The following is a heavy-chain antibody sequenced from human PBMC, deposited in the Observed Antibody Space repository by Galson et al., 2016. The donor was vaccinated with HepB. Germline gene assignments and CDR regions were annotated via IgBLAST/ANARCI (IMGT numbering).Heavy chain of an antibody. J-gene: IGHJ4*02. CDR3: AHRPGAAAPFDY. Sequence: PALVKPTQTLTLTCTFSRFSLSTSRVGVGWIRQPPGKALEWLAVIYWDDDKRYSPSLKSRLTITRDTSKNQVVLTMTNMDPVDTATYFCAHRPGAAAPFDYWGQGTLVTVSA. V-gene: IGHV2-5*02. CDR2: IYWDDDK. CDR1: RFSLSTSRVG. D-gene: IGHD6-13*01.